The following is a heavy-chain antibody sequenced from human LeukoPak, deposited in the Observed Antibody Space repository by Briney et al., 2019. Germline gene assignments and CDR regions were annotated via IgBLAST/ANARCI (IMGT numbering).Heavy chain of an antibody. Sequence: SVKVSCKASGGTFSSYAISWVRQAPGQGLECMGRIIPILGIANYAQKFQGRVTITADKSTSTAYMELSSLRSEDTAVYYCARDEFEYYDSSGYHAFDIWGQGTMVTVSS. V-gene: IGHV1-69*04. J-gene: IGHJ3*02. CDR2: IIPILGIA. CDR3: ARDEFEYYDSSGYHAFDI. CDR1: GGTFSSYA. D-gene: IGHD3-22*01.